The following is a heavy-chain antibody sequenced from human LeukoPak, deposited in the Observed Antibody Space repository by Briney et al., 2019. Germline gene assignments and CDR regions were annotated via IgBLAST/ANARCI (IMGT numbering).Heavy chain of an antibody. J-gene: IGHJ4*02. CDR1: GGSISSSSYY. CDR3: ARHSWGGWPYLRDEEFDY. D-gene: IGHD1-26*01. Sequence: SETLSLTCTVSGGSISSSSYYWGWIRQPPGKGLEWIGSIYYSGSTYYNPSLKSRVTISVDTSKNQFSLKLSSVTAADTAVYYCARHSWGGWPYLRDEEFDYWGQGTLVTVSS. V-gene: IGHV4-39*01. CDR2: IYYSGST.